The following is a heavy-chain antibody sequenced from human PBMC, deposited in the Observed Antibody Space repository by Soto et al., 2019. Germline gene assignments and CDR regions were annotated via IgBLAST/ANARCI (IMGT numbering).Heavy chain of an antibody. CDR1: GGSFSGNY. V-gene: IGHV4-34*01. CDR2: FSDSGST. Sequence: SETLSLTCAVYGGSFSGNYWSWIRQPPGKGLEWIGEFSDSGSTNYNPSLKSRVTISEDMSKRQFSLKLSSVTAADTAVYYCARGNFYYGLDVWGQGTTVTVSS. CDR3: ARGNFYYGLDV. J-gene: IGHJ6*02.